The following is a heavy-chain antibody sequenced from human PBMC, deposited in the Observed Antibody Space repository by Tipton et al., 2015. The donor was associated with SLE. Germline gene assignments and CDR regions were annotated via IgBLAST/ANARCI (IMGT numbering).Heavy chain of an antibody. V-gene: IGHV3-74*01. D-gene: IGHD2-2*01. Sequence: GSLRLSCAASGFTFSSYAMSWVRQAPGKGLVWVSRINSDGSSTSYADSVKGRFTISRDNAKNSLYLQMNSLRAEDTAVYYCARAMAQLRFDPWGQGTLVTVSS. CDR1: GFTFSSYA. J-gene: IGHJ5*02. CDR3: ARAMAQLRFDP. CDR2: INSDGSST.